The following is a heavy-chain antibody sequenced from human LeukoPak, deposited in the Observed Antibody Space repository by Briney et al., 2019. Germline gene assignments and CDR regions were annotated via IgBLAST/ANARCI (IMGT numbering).Heavy chain of an antibody. CDR1: GGXISSYY. CDR3: ARDNRRAFDY. D-gene: IGHD1-14*01. J-gene: IGHJ4*02. V-gene: IGHV4-4*07. Sequence: PSETLSLTCSVSGGXISSYYWSWIRQPAGKGLEWIGRIYTSGSTNYNPSLKSRVTMSVDTSKNQFSLKLGSVTAADTAVYYCARDNRRAFDYWGQGTLVTVSS. CDR2: IYTSGST.